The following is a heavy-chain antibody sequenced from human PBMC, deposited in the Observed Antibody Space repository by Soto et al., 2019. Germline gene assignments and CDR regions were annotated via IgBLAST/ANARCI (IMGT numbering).Heavy chain of an antibody. CDR2: IYYSGST. CDR3: ARDKESSSAYGMDV. V-gene: IGHV4-31*03. Sequence: QVQLQESGPGLVKPSQTLSLTCTVSGGSISSGGYYWSWIRQHPGKGLEWIGYIYYSGSTYYNPSLSSRFTISVDTSKNQFSLKLSSVTAADTAVYYCARDKESSSAYGMDVWGQGTTVTVSS. D-gene: IGHD6-6*01. CDR1: GGSISSGGYY. J-gene: IGHJ6*02.